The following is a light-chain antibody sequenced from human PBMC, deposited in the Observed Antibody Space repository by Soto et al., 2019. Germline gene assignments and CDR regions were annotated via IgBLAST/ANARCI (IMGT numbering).Light chain of an antibody. CDR3: SSYTSSSTYV. Sequence: QSVLTQPASVSGSPGQSITLSCPGTNSDVGYYNFVSWYQQHPGKAPKLIIYDVTNRPSGVSNRFSGSKSGNTASLTISGLQTEDEADYYCSSYTSSSTYVFGTGTKVTVL. J-gene: IGLJ1*01. V-gene: IGLV2-14*03. CDR1: NSDVGYYNF. CDR2: DVT.